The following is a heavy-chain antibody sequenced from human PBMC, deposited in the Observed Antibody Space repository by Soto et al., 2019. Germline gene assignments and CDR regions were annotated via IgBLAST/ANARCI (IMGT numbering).Heavy chain of an antibody. D-gene: IGHD6-6*01. CDR2: IYYSGST. CDR3: ARSNTGGSSYRAYYFDY. CDR1: GVSISNGGFF. V-gene: IGHV4-31*03. J-gene: IGHJ4*02. Sequence: PSETLSLTCTVSGVSISNGGFFWSWIRQHPGKGLEWIGYIYYSGSTYYNPSLKSRVTISVDTSKNQFSLKLSSVTAADTAVYYCARSNTGGSSYRAYYFDYWGQGTLVT.